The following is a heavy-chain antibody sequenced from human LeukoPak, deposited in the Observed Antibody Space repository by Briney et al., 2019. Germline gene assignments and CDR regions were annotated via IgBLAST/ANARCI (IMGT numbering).Heavy chain of an antibody. D-gene: IGHD5-12*01. V-gene: IGHV3-48*02. CDR2: ISSSSSTI. Sequence: GGSLRLSCAASGFTFGSYNMNWVRQTPGKGLEWVSYISSSSSTIYYADSVKGRFTISRDNARNSLYLQLNSLRDEDTAVYYCARRGYSSSWSSFDYWGQGSLVTVSS. CDR3: ARRGYSSSWSSFDY. CDR1: GFTFGSYN. J-gene: IGHJ4*02.